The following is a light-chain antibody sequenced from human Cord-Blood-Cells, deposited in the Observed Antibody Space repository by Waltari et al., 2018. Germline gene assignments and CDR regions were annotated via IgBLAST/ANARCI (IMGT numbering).Light chain of an antibody. V-gene: IGLV2-14*01. CDR2: DVS. CDR1: SSDAGGYNY. Sequence: SALTQPASVSGSPGQSITIPCTGTSSDAGGYNYVSWYQQHPGKAPKLMIYDVSKRPSGVSNRFSGSKSGNTASLTISGLQAEDEADYYCSSYTSSSTVVFGGGTKLTVL. J-gene: IGLJ2*01. CDR3: SSYTSSSTVV.